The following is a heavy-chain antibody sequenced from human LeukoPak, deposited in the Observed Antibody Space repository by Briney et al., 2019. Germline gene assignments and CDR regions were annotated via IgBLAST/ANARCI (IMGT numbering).Heavy chain of an antibody. CDR2: ISPDDSDI. CDR1: GYRFTTYW. J-gene: IGHJ4*02. V-gene: IGHV5-51*01. D-gene: IGHD1-26*01. Sequence: GESLKISCKGSGYRFTTYWTAWVRQMPGRGLEWMGIISPDDSDIRYSPSFQGHVTISADKSISTAYLQWSSLQASDTAMYYCARHEGSGSYYSYWGQGTLVTVSP. CDR3: ARHEGSGSYYSY.